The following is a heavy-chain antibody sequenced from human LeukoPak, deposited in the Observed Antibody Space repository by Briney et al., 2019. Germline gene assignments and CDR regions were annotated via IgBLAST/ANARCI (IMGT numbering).Heavy chain of an antibody. J-gene: IGHJ6*02. CDR1: GYTFTSYD. CDR2: MNPNSGNT. D-gene: IGHD2-15*01. CDR3: ASGEVGVVYRAGGRYYYYYHAMDV. Sequence: GASVKVSCKASGYTFTSYDINWVRQATGQGLEWMGWMNPNSGNTGYAQKFQGRVTMTRNTSISTAYMEVSSLRSEDTAVYYCASGEVGVVYRAGGRYYYYYHAMDVWGQGTTVTVSS. V-gene: IGHV1-8*01.